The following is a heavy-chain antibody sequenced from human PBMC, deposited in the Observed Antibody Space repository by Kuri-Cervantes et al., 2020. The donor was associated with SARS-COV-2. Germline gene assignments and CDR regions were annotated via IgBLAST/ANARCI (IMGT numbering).Heavy chain of an antibody. Sequence: SVKVSCKASGGTFSSYAISWVRQAPGQGLEWMGGINPIFGTENYAQKLQGRVTMTTDTSTSTAYMELRSLRSDDTAVYYCARVEYSSGWYVDYWGQGTLVTVSS. J-gene: IGHJ4*02. CDR2: INPIFGTE. D-gene: IGHD6-19*01. CDR1: GGTFSSYA. V-gene: IGHV1-69*05. CDR3: ARVEYSSGWYVDY.